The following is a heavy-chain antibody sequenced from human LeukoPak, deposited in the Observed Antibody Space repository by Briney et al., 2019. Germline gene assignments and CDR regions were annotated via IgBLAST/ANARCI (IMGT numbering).Heavy chain of an antibody. CDR3: ARHSLLGGDYDN. Sequence: PSETLSLTCTVSGVSISDYYWSWIRQPPGKGLEWIGYTYYSGNTNYNPSLNSRVTVSVDTSKNQFSLKLSSVTAADTAVYYCARHSLLGGDYDNWGQGTLVTVSS. V-gene: IGHV4-59*08. CDR2: TYYSGNT. J-gene: IGHJ4*02. D-gene: IGHD4-17*01. CDR1: GVSISDYY.